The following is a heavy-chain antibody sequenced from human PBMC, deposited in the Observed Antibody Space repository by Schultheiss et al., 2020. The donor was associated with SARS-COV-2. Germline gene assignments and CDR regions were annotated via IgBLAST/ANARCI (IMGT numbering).Heavy chain of an antibody. CDR2: ISSNGGST. D-gene: IGHD3-16*01. V-gene: IGHV3-64*04. CDR3: ARDPYDYLWGSWDY. CDR1: GFTFSSYA. J-gene: IGHJ4*02. Sequence: GGSLRLSCSASGFTFSSYAMHWVRQAPGKGLEYVSAISSNGGSTYYADSVKGRFTISRDNAKNSLYLQMNSLRAEDTAVYYCARDPYDYLWGSWDYWGQGTLVTVSS.